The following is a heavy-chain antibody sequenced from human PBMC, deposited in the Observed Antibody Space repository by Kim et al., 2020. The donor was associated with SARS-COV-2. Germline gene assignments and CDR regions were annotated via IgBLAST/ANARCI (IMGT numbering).Heavy chain of an antibody. CDR1: GGSLSSNCYY. CDR2: DNYSGNN. D-gene: IGHD6-13*01. V-gene: IGHV4-39*01. J-gene: IGHJ4*01. Sequence: SETLSLTCTVSGGSLSSNCYYWGCIRQPHGKGREWIRTDNYSGNNNYNLTLRISVTVAAYKSKIQFYLKLGTVTATDVDDCYCARHERYSNSWGFYFCY. CDR3: ARHERYSNSWGFYFCY.